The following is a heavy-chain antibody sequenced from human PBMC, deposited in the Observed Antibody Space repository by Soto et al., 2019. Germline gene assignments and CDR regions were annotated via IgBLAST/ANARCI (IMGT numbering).Heavy chain of an antibody. D-gene: IGHD3-3*01. V-gene: IGHV4-59*01. J-gene: IGHJ5*02. CDR1: GGSISSYY. CDR3: ARIFNYDFLSGYYWWFDP. Sequence: SETLSLTCTVSGGSISSYYWSWIRQPPGKGLEWIGYIYYSGSTNYNPSLKSRVTISVDTSKNQFSLKLSSGTAADTAVYYCARIFNYDFLSGYYWWFDPWGQGTLVTVSS. CDR2: IYYSGST.